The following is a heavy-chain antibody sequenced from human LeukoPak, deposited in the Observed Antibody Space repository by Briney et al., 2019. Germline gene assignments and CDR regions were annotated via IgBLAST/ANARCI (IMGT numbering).Heavy chain of an antibody. V-gene: IGHV1-69*13. D-gene: IGHD1-26*01. CDR1: GGTFSSYA. CDR3: ARRRSYQYYFDY. Sequence: SVKVSCKASGGTFSSYAISWVRQAPGQGLEWMGGIIPIFGTANYAQKFQGRVTITADESTSTAYMELSSLRSEDTAVYYCARRRSYQYYFDYWGQGTLVTVSS. CDR2: IIPIFGTA. J-gene: IGHJ4*02.